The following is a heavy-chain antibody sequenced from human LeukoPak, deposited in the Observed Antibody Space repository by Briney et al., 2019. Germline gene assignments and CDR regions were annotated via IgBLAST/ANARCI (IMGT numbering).Heavy chain of an antibody. CDR2: IYSGGST. J-gene: IGHJ4*02. D-gene: IGHD1-14*01. V-gene: IGHV3-23*01. CDR1: GFTFDDYG. CDR3: AKDKGNRYFDY. Sequence: PGGSLRLSCAASGFTFDDYGMSWVRQAPGKGLEWVSIIYSGGSTYYAHSVKGRFTIPRDDSRDTVYLEMNSLRVEDTALFYCAKDKGNRYFDYWGQGTLVTVSS.